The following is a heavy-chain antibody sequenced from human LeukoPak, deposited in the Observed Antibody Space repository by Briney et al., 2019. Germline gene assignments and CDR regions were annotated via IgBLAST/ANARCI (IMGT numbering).Heavy chain of an antibody. D-gene: IGHD2-15*01. CDR2: ISSSGSTI. CDR1: GSTFSSYE. V-gene: IGHV3-48*03. Sequence: GGSLRLSCAASGSTFSSYEMNWVRQAPGKGLEWVSYISSSGSTIYYADSVKGRFTISRDNAKNSLFLQMDSLRAEDTAVYYCARVLRYCSGGNCYSGGLGYMDVWGKGTTVTISS. CDR3: ARVLRYCSGGNCYSGGLGYMDV. J-gene: IGHJ6*03.